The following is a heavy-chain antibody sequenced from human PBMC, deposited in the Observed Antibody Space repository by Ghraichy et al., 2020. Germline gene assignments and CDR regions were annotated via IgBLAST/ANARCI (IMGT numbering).Heavy chain of an antibody. V-gene: IGHV3-64D*06. D-gene: IGHD2-2*01. CDR3: VKAFRGYCDTTSCSNYFDP. J-gene: IGHJ5*02. Sequence: LSLTCSASGFTFSSYAMHWVRQAPGKGLEYVSAINSNGGTTYYADSVKGIFTISRDNSKNTLYLQMSSLRAEDTAVYYCVKAFRGYCDTTSCSNYFDPWGQGTLVTVSS. CDR2: INSNGGTT. CDR1: GFTFSSYA.